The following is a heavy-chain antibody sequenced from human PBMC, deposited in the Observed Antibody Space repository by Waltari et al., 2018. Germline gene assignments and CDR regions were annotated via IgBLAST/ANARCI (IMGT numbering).Heavy chain of an antibody. CDR3: ARVTTVTKGGAFDI. CDR2: IYYSGSN. Sequence: QVQLQESGPGLVKPSETLSLTCAVSGYSISSGYYWGWIRQPPGKGLEWIGYIYYSGSNNYNPSLKSRVTISVDTSKNQFSLKLSSVTTADTAVYYCARVTTVTKGGAFDIWGQGTMVTVSS. V-gene: IGHV4-38-2*01. J-gene: IGHJ3*02. D-gene: IGHD4-17*01. CDR1: GYSISSGYY.